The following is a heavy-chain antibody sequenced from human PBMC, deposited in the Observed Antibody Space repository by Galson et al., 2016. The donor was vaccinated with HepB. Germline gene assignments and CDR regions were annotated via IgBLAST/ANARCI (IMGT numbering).Heavy chain of an antibody. CDR1: GFTFDDYA. Sequence: SLRLSCAGSGFTFDDYAMHWVRQAPGKGLEWVAGISWNSGSIGYADSVKGRYTISRDNAKNSLYLQMNSLRAVDTALYYFAKDKSGSGKVRYYHYYYGMDVWGQGTTVTVSS. J-gene: IGHJ6*02. V-gene: IGHV3-9*01. CDR2: ISWNSGSI. D-gene: IGHD3-10*01. CDR3: AKDKSGSGKVRYYHYYYGMDV.